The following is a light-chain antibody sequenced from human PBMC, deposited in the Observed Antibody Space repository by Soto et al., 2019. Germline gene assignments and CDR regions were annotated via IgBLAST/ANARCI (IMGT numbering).Light chain of an antibody. CDR1: SSDVGSYNL. J-gene: IGLJ2*01. V-gene: IGLV2-23*01. Sequence: QSALTQPASVSGSPGQSITISCTGTSSDVGSYNLVSWYQQHPGKAPKLMIYEGSKRPSGVSNRFSGSKSGNTASLTISGLQAGGGGDYYSCSYAGSRRVVFGGGTNLPAL. CDR3: CSYAGSRRVV. CDR2: EGS.